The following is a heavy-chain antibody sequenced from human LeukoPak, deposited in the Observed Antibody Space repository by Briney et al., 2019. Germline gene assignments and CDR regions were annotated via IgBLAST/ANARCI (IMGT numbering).Heavy chain of an antibody. Sequence: ASVKVSCKASGYSFTSYAMNWVRQAPGQGLEWMRWINTNTGNPTYAQGFTGRFVFSLDTSVSTAYLQISSLKAEDTAVYYCARGFYRDGYNHFDYWGQGTLVTVSS. J-gene: IGHJ4*02. CDR1: GYSFTSYA. D-gene: IGHD5-24*01. CDR3: ARGFYRDGYNHFDY. CDR2: INTNTGNP. V-gene: IGHV7-4-1*02.